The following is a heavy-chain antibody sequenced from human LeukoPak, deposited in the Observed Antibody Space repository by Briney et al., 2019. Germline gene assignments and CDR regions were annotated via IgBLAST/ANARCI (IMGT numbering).Heavy chain of an antibody. J-gene: IGHJ5*02. Sequence: GSLTLSCAASGFTFSSYAMSWVRQAPGKGLEWVSGISGSGGSTYYADSVKGRFTISRDNSKNTLYLQMNSLRAEDTAVYYCAKDSIVVGFDPWGQGTLVTVSS. V-gene: IGHV3-23*01. CDR3: AKDSIVVGFDP. CDR1: GFTFSSYA. CDR2: ISGSGGST. D-gene: IGHD2-15*01.